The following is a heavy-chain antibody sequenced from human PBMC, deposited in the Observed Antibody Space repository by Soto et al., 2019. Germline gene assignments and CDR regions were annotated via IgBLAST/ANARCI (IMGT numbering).Heavy chain of an antibody. CDR2: ISSSSSYI. J-gene: IGHJ6*02. Sequence: GGALRLSCAASGFTFSSYSMNWVRQAPGKGLEWVSSISSSSSYIYYADSVKGRFTISRDNAKNSLYLQMNSLRAEDTAVYYCARVETYYYGSGSYYLDVWGQGTTVTVS. CDR1: GFTFSSYS. V-gene: IGHV3-21*01. CDR3: ARVETYYYGSGSYYLDV. D-gene: IGHD3-10*01.